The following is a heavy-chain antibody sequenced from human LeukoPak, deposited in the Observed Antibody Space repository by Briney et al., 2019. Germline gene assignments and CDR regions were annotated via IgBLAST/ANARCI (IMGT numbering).Heavy chain of an antibody. CDR3: ARSSSSGWDYFDY. V-gene: IGHV4-4*02. J-gene: IGHJ4*02. D-gene: IGHD6-19*01. CDR2: IYHSGST. CDR1: GGSISSSNW. Sequence: PSETLSLTCAVSGGSISSSNWWSWVRQPPGKGLEWIGEIYHSGSTNYNPSLKSRVTISVDKSKNQFSLKLSSVTAADTAVYYCARSSSSGWDYFDYWGQGTLVTVSS.